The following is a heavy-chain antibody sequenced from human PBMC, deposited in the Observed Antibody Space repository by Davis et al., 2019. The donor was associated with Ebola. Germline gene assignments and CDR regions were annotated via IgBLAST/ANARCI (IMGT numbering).Heavy chain of an antibody. V-gene: IGHV4-39*01. CDR2: IYYSGST. CDR1: GGSISSSSYY. Sequence: SETLSLTCTVSGGSISSSSYYWGWVRQSPGKGLEWIGSIYYSGSTYYNPSLKSRVTISVDTSKNQFSLKLSSVTAADTAVYYCARSYYYDSSGEYWGQGTLVTVSS. CDR3: ARSYYYDSSGEY. D-gene: IGHD3-22*01. J-gene: IGHJ4*02.